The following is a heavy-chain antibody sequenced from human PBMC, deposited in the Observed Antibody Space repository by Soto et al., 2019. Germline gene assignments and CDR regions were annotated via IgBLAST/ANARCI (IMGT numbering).Heavy chain of an antibody. V-gene: IGHV1-69*13. CDR1: GGTFSSYA. Sequence: SVKVSCKASGGTFSSYAISWVRQAPGQGLEWMGGIIPIFGTANYAQKFQGRVTITADESTSTAYMELSSLRSEDTAVYYCARDGPINSGYDFYYYYGTDVWGQGTTVTVSS. D-gene: IGHD5-12*01. CDR3: ARDGPINSGYDFYYYYGTDV. CDR2: IIPIFGTA. J-gene: IGHJ6*02.